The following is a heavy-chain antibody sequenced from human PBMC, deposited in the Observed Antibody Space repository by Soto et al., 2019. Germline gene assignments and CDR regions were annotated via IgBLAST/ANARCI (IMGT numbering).Heavy chain of an antibody. CDR2: IYYSGST. CDR3: ARGDVTMIQDYYYGMDV. CDR1: GGSISSYY. D-gene: IGHD3-22*01. Sequence: LSVTCTVSGGSISSYYWSWIRQPPGKGLEWIGYIYYSGSTNYNPSLKSRVTISVDTSKNQFSLKLSSVTAADTAVYYCARGDVTMIQDYYYGMDVWGQGTTVTVSS. J-gene: IGHJ6*02. V-gene: IGHV4-59*01.